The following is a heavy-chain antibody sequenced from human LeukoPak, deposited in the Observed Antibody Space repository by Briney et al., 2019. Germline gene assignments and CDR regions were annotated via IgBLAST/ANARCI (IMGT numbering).Heavy chain of an antibody. CDR2: IDYSGST. CDR1: GGSISSYF. Sequence: SETLSLTCTVSGGSISSYFWTWVRQPPGKGLEWIGYIDYSGSTSYNPSLKSRVTISVDTSKNQFSLKLSSVTAADTAVYYCARYYGSYNWFDPWGQGTLVTVSS. V-gene: IGHV4-59*01. J-gene: IGHJ5*02. D-gene: IGHD3-10*01. CDR3: ARYYGSYNWFDP.